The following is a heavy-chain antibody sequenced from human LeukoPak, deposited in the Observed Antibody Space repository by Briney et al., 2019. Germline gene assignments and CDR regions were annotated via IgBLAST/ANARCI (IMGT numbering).Heavy chain of an antibody. D-gene: IGHD6-19*01. V-gene: IGHV4-61*05. CDR3: ARVISGWYAFDI. CDR2: IYYSGNT. Sequence: SETLSLTCTVSGGSISSSSYYWGWIRQPPGKGLEWIGYIYYSGNTNYNPSLKSRVTISVDTSKNQFSLKLSSVTAADTAGYHCARVISGWYAFDIWGQGTMVAVSS. J-gene: IGHJ3*02. CDR1: GGSISSSSYY.